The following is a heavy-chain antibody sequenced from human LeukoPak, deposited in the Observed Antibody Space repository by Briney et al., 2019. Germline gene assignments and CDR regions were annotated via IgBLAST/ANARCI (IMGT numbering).Heavy chain of an antibody. CDR2: IIPIFGTA. CDR3: ARSLLGVAGTPFDY. CDR1: GGTFSSYA. V-gene: IGHV1-69*05. D-gene: IGHD6-19*01. J-gene: IGHJ4*02. Sequence: SVKVSCKASGGTFSSYAISWVRQAPGQGLEWMGGIIPIFGTADYAQKFQGRVTITTDESTSTAYMELSSLRSEDTAVYYCARSLLGVAGTPFDYWGQGTLVTVSS.